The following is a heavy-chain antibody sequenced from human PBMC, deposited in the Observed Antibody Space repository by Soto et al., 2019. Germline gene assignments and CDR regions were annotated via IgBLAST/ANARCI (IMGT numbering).Heavy chain of an antibody. Sequence: PGGSLRLSCATSGFTFTSYAMSWVRQAPGKGLEWVSPVSGTGGSTYYADSVKGRFTISRDNSKNTLYLQMNSLRAEDTAVYYCAKVASYYYDSSGYYFDYWGQGTLVTVSS. CDR2: VSGTGGST. J-gene: IGHJ4*02. CDR1: GFTFTSYA. V-gene: IGHV3-23*01. CDR3: AKVASYYYDSSGYYFDY. D-gene: IGHD3-22*01.